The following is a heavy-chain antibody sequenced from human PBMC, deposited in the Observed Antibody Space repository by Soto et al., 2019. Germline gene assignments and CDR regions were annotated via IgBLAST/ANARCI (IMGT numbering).Heavy chain of an antibody. CDR1: GGSISSYY. J-gene: IGHJ4*02. D-gene: IGHD2-15*01. CDR2: IYYSGST. CDR3: AREQYCSGGSCLVN. V-gene: IGHV4-59*01. Sequence: SETLSLTCTVSGGSISSYYWSWIRQPPGKGLERIGYIYYSGSTNYNPSLKSRVTISVDTSKNQFSLKLSSVTAADTAVYYCAREQYCSGGSCLVNWGQGTLVTVSS.